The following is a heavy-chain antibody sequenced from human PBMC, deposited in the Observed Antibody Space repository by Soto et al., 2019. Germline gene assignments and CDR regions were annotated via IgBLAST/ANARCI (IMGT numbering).Heavy chain of an antibody. J-gene: IGHJ5*02. V-gene: IGHV4-30-2*01. CDR1: GGSISSGGYS. Sequence: SETLSLTCAVSGGSISSGGYSWSWIRQPPGKGLEWIGYMYLGGSSYYNPSLTSRATISVERSKNQFSMKLTSVTASDTAVYYCARSDYDSTGFGVGAWGQGTLVTVSS. CDR2: MYLGGSS. D-gene: IGHD3-22*01. CDR3: ARSDYDSTGFGVGA.